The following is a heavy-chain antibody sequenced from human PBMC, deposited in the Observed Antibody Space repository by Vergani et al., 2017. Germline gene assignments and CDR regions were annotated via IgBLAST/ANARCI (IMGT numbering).Heavy chain of an antibody. D-gene: IGHD3-22*01. CDR1: GVTFSSNS. J-gene: IGHJ4*02. CDR3: ARDYPPEGYDSSGYKPHFQVDY. V-gene: IGHV1-69*13. CDR2: IIPIFGTT. Sequence: QGQLAQSGAEVKKPGSSVKVSCKASGVTFSSNSISWVRQAPGQGLEWMGRIIPIFGTTSYAQKFQGRVTILADESTSTAYMELSSLRSEDTAVYYCARDYPPEGYDSSGYKPHFQVDYWGQGTLVTVSS.